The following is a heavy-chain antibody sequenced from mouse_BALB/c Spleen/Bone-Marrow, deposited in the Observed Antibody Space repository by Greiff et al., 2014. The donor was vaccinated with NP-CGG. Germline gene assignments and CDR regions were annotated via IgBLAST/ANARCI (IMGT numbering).Heavy chain of an antibody. D-gene: IGHD2-14*01. CDR1: GDTLTNYY. Sequence: QVQLKESGPELVKPGASVRISCKAPGDTLTNYYIHWVKQRPGQGLEWIGWIYPGNVNTKYNEKFKGKATLTADKSSSTAYMQLSSLTSEDSAVYFCARRDYRYDGFAYWGQGTLVTVSA. CDR3: ARRDYRYDGFAY. J-gene: IGHJ3*01. CDR2: IYPGNVNT. V-gene: IGHV1S56*01.